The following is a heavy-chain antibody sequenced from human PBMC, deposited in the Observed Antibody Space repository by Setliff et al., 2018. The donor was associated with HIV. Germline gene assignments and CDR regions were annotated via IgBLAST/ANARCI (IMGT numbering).Heavy chain of an antibody. CDR1: GFTFSSYE. CDR2: IWYDGTVK. Sequence: GGSLRLSCAASGFTFSSYEMDWVRQAPGKGLEWVAVIWYDGTVKYYADSVKGRFTISRDNSKNTLYLQMNSLRAEDTAVYYCAKPAGDDYYYFYMDVWGKGTMVTVSS. D-gene: IGHD2-21*01. V-gene: IGHV3-33*06. CDR3: AKPAGDDYYYFYMDV. J-gene: IGHJ6*03.